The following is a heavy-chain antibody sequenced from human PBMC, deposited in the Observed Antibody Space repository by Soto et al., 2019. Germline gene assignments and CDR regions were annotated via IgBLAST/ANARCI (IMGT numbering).Heavy chain of an antibody. V-gene: IGHV4-59*12. CDR2: IYYSGST. J-gene: IGHJ4*03. CDR3: ARDKITGLFDY. Sequence: PSETLSLTCTVSGGSISSYYWSWIRQPPGKGLEWIGYIYYSGSTNYNPSLKSRVTISVDTSKNQFSLKLTSVTAADTAVYYCARDKITGLFDYWGQGTTVTVSS. CDR1: GGSISSYY. D-gene: IGHD2-8*02.